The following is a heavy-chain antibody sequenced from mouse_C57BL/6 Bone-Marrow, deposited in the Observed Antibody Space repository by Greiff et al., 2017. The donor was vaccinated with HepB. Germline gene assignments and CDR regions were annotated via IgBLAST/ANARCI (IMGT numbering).Heavy chain of an antibody. CDR1: GFTFSSFG. CDR3: ARSYFATSQSFDY. J-gene: IGHJ2*01. V-gene: IGHV5-17*02. D-gene: IGHD6-1*01. Sequence: EVKLMESGGGLVQPGGSRKLSCAASGFTFSSFGLHWVRQAPDKGLEWVAYISSASSSIYYADTVKGRFTISRDNPKNTLFLQMTSLRSEDTAMYYCARSYFATSQSFDYWGQGTTLTVSS. CDR2: ISSASSSI.